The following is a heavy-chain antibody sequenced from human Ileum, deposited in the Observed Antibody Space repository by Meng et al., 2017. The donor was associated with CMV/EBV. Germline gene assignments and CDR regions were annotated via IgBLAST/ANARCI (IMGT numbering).Heavy chain of an antibody. CDR2: SNPNSGGT. J-gene: IGHJ5*02. V-gene: IGHV1-2*02. CDR3: ARGPTRTATSNWFDI. Sequence: ASVMISCRATGYTFTAYYIHYVRHAPGQGLEWMGWSNPNSGGTNYSQKFQGRVTMTRDTSISTAYMELSSLRSDDTAVYYCARGPTRTATSNWFDIWGQGTLVTVSS. D-gene: IGHD5-18*01. CDR1: GYTFTAYY.